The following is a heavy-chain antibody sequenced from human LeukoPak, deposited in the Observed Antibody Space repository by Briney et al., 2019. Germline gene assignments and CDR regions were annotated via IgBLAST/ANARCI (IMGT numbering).Heavy chain of an antibody. CDR2: INQDGSEK. CDR3: AKDAPPAGDY. CDR1: GFTFSSYW. Sequence: GGSLRLSCAAPGFTFSSYWMSWVRQAPGKGLEWVANINQDGSEKYYVDSVKGRFTMSRDNAKNSLYLQMNSLRAEDTAVYYCAKDAPPAGDYWGQGTLVTVSS. V-gene: IGHV3-7*01. J-gene: IGHJ4*02. D-gene: IGHD3-10*01.